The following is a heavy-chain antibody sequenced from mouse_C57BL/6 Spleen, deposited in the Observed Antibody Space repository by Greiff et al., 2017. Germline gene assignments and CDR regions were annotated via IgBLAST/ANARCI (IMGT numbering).Heavy chain of an antibody. CDR1: GFNIKASS. Sequence: VQLQQSGAELVKPGASVQLSCPASGFNIKASSMHWVKQRTEQGLEWIGRIDPEDGETKFAPKFQGKATITADTSSNTAYLQLSSLTSEDTAVYYCARRYYGSSFAWFGYWGQGTLVTVSA. D-gene: IGHD1-1*01. V-gene: IGHV14-2*01. CDR2: IDPEDGET. CDR3: ARRYYGSSFAWFGY. J-gene: IGHJ3*01.